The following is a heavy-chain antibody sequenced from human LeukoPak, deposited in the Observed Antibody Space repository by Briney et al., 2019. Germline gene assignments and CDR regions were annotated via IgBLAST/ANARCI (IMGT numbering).Heavy chain of an antibody. CDR2: IRYDGSNK. J-gene: IGHJ4*02. CDR3: ARSEWLIRDTYFDY. Sequence: PGGSLRLSCAASGFTFGSYGMHWVRQAPGKGLEWVAFIRYDGSNKYYADSVKGRFTISRDNSKNTLYLQMNSMRAEDTAVYYCARSEWLIRDTYFDYWGQGTLVTVSS. V-gene: IGHV3-30*02. CDR1: GFTFGSYG. D-gene: IGHD6-19*01.